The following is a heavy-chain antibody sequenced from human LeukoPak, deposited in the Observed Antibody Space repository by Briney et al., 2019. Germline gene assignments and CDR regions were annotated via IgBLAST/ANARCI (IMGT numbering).Heavy chain of an antibody. J-gene: IGHJ4*02. CDR3: ARGPDYGDYVY. CDR2: ISYDGSNK. Sequence: GRSLRLSCAASGFAFSSYAMHWVRQAQGKGLEWVAVISYDGSNKYYADSVKGRFTISRDNSKNTLYLQMNSLRAEDTAVYYCARGPDYGDYVYWGQGTLVTVSS. V-gene: IGHV3-30*04. D-gene: IGHD4-17*01. CDR1: GFAFSSYA.